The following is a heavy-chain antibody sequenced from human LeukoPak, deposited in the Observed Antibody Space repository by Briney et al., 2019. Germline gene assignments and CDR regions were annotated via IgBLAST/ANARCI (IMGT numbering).Heavy chain of an antibody. J-gene: IGHJ1*01. CDR3: ADIGGGGSNTR. CDR1: GFTVSDHY. V-gene: IGHV3-72*01. D-gene: IGHD2-15*01. CDR2: IRKKSDRYTT. Sequence: GGSLRLSRVASGFTVSDHYLDWVRQAPGKGLEWVGLIRKKSDRYTTEYAASVKGRFTISRDDSTNSVYLQMSSLKSEDTAVYYCADIGGGGSNTRWGEGTVVTVSS.